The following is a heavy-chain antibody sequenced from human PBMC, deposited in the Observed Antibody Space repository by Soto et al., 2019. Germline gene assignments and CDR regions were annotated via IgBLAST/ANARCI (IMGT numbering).Heavy chain of an antibody. CDR1: GYTFTGYY. CDR2: INPNSGAT. Sequence: XSVKGACKASGYTFTGYYMHWVRQAPGQGLEWMGWINPNSGATNYAQKFQGRVTMTRDTSVTTAYMELSRLRSDNTAMYYCARSLKRADAFDVWGQGTMVTVSS. V-gene: IGHV1-2*02. CDR3: ARSLKRADAFDV. J-gene: IGHJ3*01.